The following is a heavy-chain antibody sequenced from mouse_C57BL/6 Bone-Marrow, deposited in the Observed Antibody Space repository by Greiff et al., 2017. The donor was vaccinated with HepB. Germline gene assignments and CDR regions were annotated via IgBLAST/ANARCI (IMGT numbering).Heavy chain of an antibody. V-gene: IGHV1-82*01. CDR1: GYAFSSSW. CDR3: ATHYYGSSGDYFDY. Sequence: GPELVKPGASVKISCKASGYAFSSSWMNWVKQRPGKGLEWIGRIYPGDGDTNYNGKFKGKATLTADKSSSTAYMQLSSLTSEDSAVYFCATHYYGSSGDYFDYWGQGTTLTVSS. CDR2: IYPGDGDT. D-gene: IGHD1-1*01. J-gene: IGHJ2*01.